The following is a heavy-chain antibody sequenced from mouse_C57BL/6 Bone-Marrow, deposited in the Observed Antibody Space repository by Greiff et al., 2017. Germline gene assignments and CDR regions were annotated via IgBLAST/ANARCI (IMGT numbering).Heavy chain of an antibody. CDR1: GYAFSSSW. CDR3: AREGVVEDY. J-gene: IGHJ2*01. CDR2: IYPGDGDT. Sequence: QVQLQQSGPELVKPGASVKISCKASGYAFSSSWMNWVKQRPGKGLEWIGRIYPGDGDTNYNGKFKGKATLTADKSSSTAYMQLSSLTSEDSAVYFCAREGVVEDYWGQGTTLTVSS. D-gene: IGHD1-1*01. V-gene: IGHV1-82*01.